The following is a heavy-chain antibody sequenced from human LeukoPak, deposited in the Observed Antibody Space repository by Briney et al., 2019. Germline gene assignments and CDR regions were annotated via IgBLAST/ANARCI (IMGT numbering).Heavy chain of an antibody. CDR2: IYYSGST. J-gene: IGHJ4*02. D-gene: IGHD3-3*01. CDR3: AGTGVLEWLDY. Sequence: PSETLSLTCTVSGGSISSGDYYWGWIRQPPGKGLEWIGYIYYSGSTYYNPSLKSRVTISVDTSKNQFSLKLSSVTAADTAVYYCAGTGVLEWLDYWGQGTLVTVSS. CDR1: GGSISSGDYY. V-gene: IGHV4-30-4*08.